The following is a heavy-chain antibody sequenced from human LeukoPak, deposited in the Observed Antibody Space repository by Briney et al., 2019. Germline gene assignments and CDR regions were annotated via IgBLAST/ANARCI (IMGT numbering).Heavy chain of an antibody. D-gene: IGHD2-2*01. J-gene: IGHJ4*02. CDR3: AKDKDIVVVPAAIGDC. Sequence: GASVKVSCKASGYTFTSYDVNWVRQATGQGLEWMGWMNPNSGNTGYAQKFQGRVTMTRNTSISTAYMELSSLRAEDTAVYYCAKDKDIVVVPAAIGDCWGQGTLVTVSS. CDR2: MNPNSGNT. CDR1: GYTFTSYD. V-gene: IGHV1-8*01.